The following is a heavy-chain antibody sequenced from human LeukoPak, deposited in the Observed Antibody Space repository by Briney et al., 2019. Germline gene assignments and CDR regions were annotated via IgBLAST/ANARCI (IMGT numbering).Heavy chain of an antibody. CDR1: GDSISSSNCY. D-gene: IGHD3-10*01. Sequence: SETLSLTCTVSGDSISSSNCYWGWIRQPPGKGLDWIGYIYYSGSTKYNPSLKSRVTISVDTSKNQFSLKLNSVTAADTAVYYCARSYYGSGRYGPQFDYWGQGTLVTVSS. CDR3: ARSYYGSGRYGPQFDY. CDR2: IYYSGST. V-gene: IGHV4-61*05. J-gene: IGHJ4*02.